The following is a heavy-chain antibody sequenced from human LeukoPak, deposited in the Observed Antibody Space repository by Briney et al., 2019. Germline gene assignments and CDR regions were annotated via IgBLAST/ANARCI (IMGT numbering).Heavy chain of an antibody. D-gene: IGHD3-16*02. CDR2: IYYSGST. CDR3: ARQLGDYVWGSYRSFDY. Sequence: SETQSLTCTVSGGSISSSSYYWGWIRQPPGKGLEWIGSIYYSGSTYYNPSLKSRVTISVDTSKNQFSLKLSSVTAADTAVYYCARQLGDYVWGSYRSFDYWGQGTLVTVSS. CDR1: GGSISSSSYY. V-gene: IGHV4-39*01. J-gene: IGHJ4*02.